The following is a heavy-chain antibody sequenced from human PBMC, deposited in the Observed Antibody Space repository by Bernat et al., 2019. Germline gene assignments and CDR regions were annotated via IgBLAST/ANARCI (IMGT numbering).Heavy chain of an antibody. D-gene: IGHD6-6*01. V-gene: IGHV4-34*01. CDR2: INHSGST. Sequence: QVQLQQWGAGLLKPSETLSLTCAVYGGSFSGYYWSWIRQPPGKGLEWIGEINHSGSTNYNPSLKSRVTISVDTSKNQFSLKLSSVTAADTAVYYCVRGRSEYSSSLLDYWGQGTLVTVSS. J-gene: IGHJ4*02. CDR3: VRGRSEYSSSLLDY. CDR1: GGSFSGYY.